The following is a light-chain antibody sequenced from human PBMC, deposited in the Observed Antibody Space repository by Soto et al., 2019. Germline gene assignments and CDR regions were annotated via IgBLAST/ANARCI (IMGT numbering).Light chain of an antibody. CDR1: QSIANY. CDR2: AAS. J-gene: IGKJ1*01. Sequence: DIQMTQSPSSLSASVGDRVTITCRASQSIANYLNWYQQKPGKAPKLLIYAASSLQSGVPSQFSGSGSGTDFTLTINSLQPEDSGTYYCYQYKSYPWTFGQGTKVDIK. CDR3: YQYKSYPWT. V-gene: IGKV1-16*02.